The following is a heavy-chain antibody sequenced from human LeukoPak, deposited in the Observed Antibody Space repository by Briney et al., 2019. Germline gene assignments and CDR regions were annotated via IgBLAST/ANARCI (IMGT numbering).Heavy chain of an antibody. Sequence: ASVKVSCKASGYTFTSYAMHWVRQAPGQRLEWMGWMNPNSGNTGCAQKFQGRVTMTRNTSISTAYMELSSLRSEDTAVYYCARSPTDYGDIDYWGQGTLVTVSS. CDR1: GYTFTSYA. CDR3: ARSPTDYGDIDY. CDR2: MNPNSGNT. V-gene: IGHV1-8*02. D-gene: IGHD4-17*01. J-gene: IGHJ4*02.